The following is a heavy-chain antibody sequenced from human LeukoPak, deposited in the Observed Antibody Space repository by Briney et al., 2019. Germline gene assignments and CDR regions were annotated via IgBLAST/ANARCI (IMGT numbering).Heavy chain of an antibody. J-gene: IGHJ5*02. CDR3: ARGRWTGYCSTTNCYSGLDP. CDR1: GYTFTSYD. CDR2: MNPNSGNT. D-gene: IGHD2-2*02. V-gene: IGHV1-8*01. Sequence: ASVKVSCKASGYTFTSYDINWVRQATGQGLEWMGWMNPNSGNTGYAQKFQGRVTMTRNTAINTAYMELSSLRSDDTAVYYCARGRWTGYCSTTNCYSGLDPWGQGTLVTVSS.